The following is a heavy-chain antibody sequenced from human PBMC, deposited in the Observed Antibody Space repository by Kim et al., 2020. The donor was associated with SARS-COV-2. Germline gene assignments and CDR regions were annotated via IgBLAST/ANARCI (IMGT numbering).Heavy chain of an antibody. CDR1: GGSISSSSYY. CDR3: ARHFRLRFHWFDP. D-gene: IGHD4-17*01. V-gene: IGHV4-39*01. CDR2: IYYSGST. J-gene: IGHJ5*02. Sequence: SETLSLTCTVSGGSISSSSYYWGWIRQPPGKGLEWIGSIYYSGSTYYNPSLKSRVTISVDTSKNQFSLKLSSVTAADTAVYYCARHFRLRFHWFDPWGQGTLVTVSS.